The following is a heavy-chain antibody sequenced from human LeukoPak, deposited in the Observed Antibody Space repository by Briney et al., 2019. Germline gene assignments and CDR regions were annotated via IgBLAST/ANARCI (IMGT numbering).Heavy chain of an antibody. V-gene: IGHV4-39*07. CDR3: ARSGFLGATGGYYFDY. J-gene: IGHJ4*02. Sequence: PSETLSLTCTVSGGSISSSSYYWGWIRQPPGKGLEWIGSIYYSGSTYYNPSLKSRVTISVDTSKNQFSLKLSSVTAADTAVYYCARSGFLGATGGYYFDYWGQGTLVTVSS. CDR1: GGSISSSSYY. CDR2: IYYSGST. D-gene: IGHD1-26*01.